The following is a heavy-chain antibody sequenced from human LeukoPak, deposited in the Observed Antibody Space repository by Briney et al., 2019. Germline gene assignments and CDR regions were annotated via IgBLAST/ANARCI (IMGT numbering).Heavy chain of an antibody. CDR2: IYYDGST. Sequence: SETLSLTCAVYGGSFSGYYWSWIRQPPGKGLEWIGNIYYDGSTYYNPSLKSRVTISVDTSKNQFSLKLSSVTAADTAVYYCARSIQLWPHSTFDYWGQGTLVTVSS. J-gene: IGHJ4*02. V-gene: IGHV4-34*01. D-gene: IGHD5-18*01. CDR1: GGSFSGYY. CDR3: ARSIQLWPHSTFDY.